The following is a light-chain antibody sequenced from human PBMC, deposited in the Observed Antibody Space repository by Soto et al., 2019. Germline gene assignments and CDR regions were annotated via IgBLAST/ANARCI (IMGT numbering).Light chain of an antibody. Sequence: DIQLIQSPPTLSASVRDRVTITYWASQSISSWLAWYQQKPGKAPKLLIYKTSTLESGVPSRFSGSGSGTEFTLTISSLQPDDFATYYCQQYNTYPWTFGQGTKVDI. CDR3: QQYNTYPWT. J-gene: IGKJ1*01. CDR1: QSISSW. CDR2: KTS. V-gene: IGKV1-5*03.